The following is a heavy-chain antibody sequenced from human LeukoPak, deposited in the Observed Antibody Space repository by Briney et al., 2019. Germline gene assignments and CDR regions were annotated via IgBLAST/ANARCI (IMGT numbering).Heavy chain of an antibody. Sequence: SETLSLTCGVYGGSFSGYYWSWIRQPPGKGLEWIGEINHTGSTNCNPSLKSRVTVSVDTSKNQFSLKLTSVTAADTAVYYCARATVTTDGPGSNFDYWGQGTLVTVSS. J-gene: IGHJ4*02. CDR2: INHTGST. D-gene: IGHD4-17*01. CDR3: ARATVTTDGPGSNFDY. V-gene: IGHV4-34*01. CDR1: GGSFSGYY.